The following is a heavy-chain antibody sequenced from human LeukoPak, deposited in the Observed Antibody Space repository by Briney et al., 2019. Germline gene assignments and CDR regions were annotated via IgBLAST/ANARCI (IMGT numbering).Heavy chain of an antibody. CDR3: AKGGYFDWLNFDY. CDR1: GSXFGTYA. J-gene: IGHJ4*02. Sequence: GGSLRSSCEAPGSXFGTYAMSWVRQAQGKGRRWVSAISGSGGSTYYADSVKGRFTISRDNSKNTLYLQMNSLRAEDTAVYYCAKGGYFDWLNFDYWGQGTLVTVSS. CDR2: ISGSGGST. V-gene: IGHV3-23*01. D-gene: IGHD3-9*01.